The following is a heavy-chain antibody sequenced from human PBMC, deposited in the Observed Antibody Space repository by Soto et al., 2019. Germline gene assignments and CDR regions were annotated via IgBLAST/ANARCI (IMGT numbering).Heavy chain of an antibody. CDR3: ARGGGGVPSDY. V-gene: IGHV3-66*01. CDR2: IYSGGNI. D-gene: IGHD3-16*01. J-gene: IGHJ4*02. CDR1: GFTVSNTY. Sequence: EVHLVESGGGLVQPGGALRLSCAASGFTVSNTYITWVRQAPGKGLECVSVIYSGGNIYYADSVKGRFTIARDNSKNTVYLPMNSLRVEDRAVYYWARGGGGVPSDYWGQGTLVTVSS.